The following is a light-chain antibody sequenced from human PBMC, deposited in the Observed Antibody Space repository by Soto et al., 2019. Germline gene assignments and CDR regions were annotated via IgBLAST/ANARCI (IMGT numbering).Light chain of an antibody. Sequence: EVVLTQSPGTLSLSPGERASLSCRDSQSVSNSFLAWYQQKAGQSPRLLIYAASARDIGIPDRFSGSGSGTDFTLTISRLEPEDFAVYYCQQYGHSPRTFGQGTKVDIK. CDR2: AAS. V-gene: IGKV3-20*01. CDR1: QSVSNSF. J-gene: IGKJ1*01. CDR3: QQYGHSPRT.